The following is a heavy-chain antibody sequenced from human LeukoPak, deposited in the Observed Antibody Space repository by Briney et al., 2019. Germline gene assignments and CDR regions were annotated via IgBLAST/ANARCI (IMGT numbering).Heavy chain of an antibody. J-gene: IGHJ4*02. CDR1: GFTFSSYA. V-gene: IGHV3-23*01. CDR3: VPHTVIVAVAY. D-gene: IGHD2-2*01. Sequence: PGGSLRLSCAASGFTFSSYAMGWVRQAPGKGLEWVSAIHGSGGGSTYYADSVRGRSTISRDNSKNTLYLQMNSLRAEDTAVYYCVPHTVIVAVAYWGQGTLVTVSS. CDR2: IHGSGGGST.